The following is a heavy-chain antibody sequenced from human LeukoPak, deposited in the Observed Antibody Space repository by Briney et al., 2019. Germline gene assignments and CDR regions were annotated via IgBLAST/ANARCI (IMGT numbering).Heavy chain of an antibody. CDR2: IAGSSSPI. D-gene: IGHD3-22*01. Sequence: PGGSLRLSCAASGVAFSPYSFNWVRQAPMKGLEWLSYIAGSSSPIHYADSVKGRFTISRDNAKNSVYLQMNSLRVEDTAVYYCTSSNGYLNHWGQGTLVTVSS. CDR1: GVAFSPYS. CDR3: TSSNGYLNH. J-gene: IGHJ5*02. V-gene: IGHV3-48*04.